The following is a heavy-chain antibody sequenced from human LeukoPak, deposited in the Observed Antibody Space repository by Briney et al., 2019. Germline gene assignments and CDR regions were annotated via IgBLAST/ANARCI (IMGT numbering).Heavy chain of an antibody. CDR1: GFTFGSYS. J-gene: IGHJ4*02. Sequence: GGSLRLSCAASGFTFGSYSMNWVRQAPGKGLEWVSYISGSGTISYADSVKGRFTISRDNAKNSLYLQLTSLRAEDTAVYYCARILYGSGSYGAFDYWGQGTLVTVSS. V-gene: IGHV3-48*04. CDR2: ISGSGTI. D-gene: IGHD3-10*01. CDR3: ARILYGSGSYGAFDY.